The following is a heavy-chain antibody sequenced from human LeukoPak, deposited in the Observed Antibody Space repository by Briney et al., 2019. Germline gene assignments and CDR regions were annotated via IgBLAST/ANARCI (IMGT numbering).Heavy chain of an antibody. CDR3: ARRITMVRGVTPTHYYYYMDV. Sequence: MSSETLSLTCTVSGGSISSYYWSWIRQPPGKGLEWIGSIYYSGSTYYNPSLKSRVTISVDTSKNQFSLKLSSVTAADTAVYYCARRITMVRGVTPTHYYYYMDVWGKGTTVTISS. CDR2: IYYSGST. D-gene: IGHD3-10*01. J-gene: IGHJ6*03. CDR1: GGSISSYY. V-gene: IGHV4-59*05.